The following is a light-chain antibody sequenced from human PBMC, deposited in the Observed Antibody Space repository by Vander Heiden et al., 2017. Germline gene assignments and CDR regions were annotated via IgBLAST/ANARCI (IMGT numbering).Light chain of an antibody. V-gene: IGKV1-33*01. Sequence: DIQMTQSPSPLSAAGGDRITLTCQASQDSSKYLNWYQQKPGKAPKLLNYDASNLGAGAPSRCSRSGSGTDFTFIISSLQPEDIATYFCQQDDNYPHTFGGGTKVEIK. CDR2: DAS. J-gene: IGKJ4*01. CDR3: QQDDNYPHT. CDR1: QDSSKY.